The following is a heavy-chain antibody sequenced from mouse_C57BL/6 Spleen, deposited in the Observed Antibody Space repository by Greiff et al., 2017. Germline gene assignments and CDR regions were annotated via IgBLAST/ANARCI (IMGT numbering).Heavy chain of an antibody. CDR3: ARSWDYDGYGYYAMDY. D-gene: IGHD2-4*01. CDR1: GYTFTDYY. Sequence: VQLKESGPVLVKPGASVKMSCKASGYTFTDYYMNWVKQSHGKSLEWIGVINPYNGGTSYNQKFKGKATLTVDKSSSTAYMELNSLTSEDSAVYYCARSWDYDGYGYYAMDYWGQGTSVTVSS. V-gene: IGHV1-19*01. J-gene: IGHJ4*01. CDR2: INPYNGGT.